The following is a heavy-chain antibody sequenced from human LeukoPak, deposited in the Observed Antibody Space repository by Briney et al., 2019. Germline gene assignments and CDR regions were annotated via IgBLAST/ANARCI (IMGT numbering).Heavy chain of an antibody. CDR2: IYTSGST. D-gene: IGHD3-10*01. V-gene: IGHV4-4*07. CDR3: ARDRYYGSGSYSGYYYMDV. CDR1: GGSISSYY. J-gene: IGHJ6*03. Sequence: SETLSLTCTVSGGSISSYYWSWIRQPAGKGLEWIGRIYTSGSTNYNPSLKSRVTMSVDTSKKQFSLKLSSVTAADTAVYYCARDRYYGSGSYSGYYYMDVWGKGTTVTISS.